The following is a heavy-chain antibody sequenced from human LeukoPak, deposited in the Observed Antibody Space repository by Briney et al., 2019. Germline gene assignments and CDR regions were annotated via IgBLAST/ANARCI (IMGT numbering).Heavy chain of an antibody. CDR3: TRRVAITGTPKAYFDY. CDR1: GGSISGYY. CDR2: VYYSENT. V-gene: IGHV4-59*08. J-gene: IGHJ4*02. D-gene: IGHD1-20*01. Sequence: PSETLSLTCSVSGGSISGYYWSRIRQPPGKELEWIGYVYYSENTKYNPSLESRVTISLDTSKNQFSLRLNSVTTADTAVYFCTRRVAITGTPKAYFDYWGQGILVTVSS.